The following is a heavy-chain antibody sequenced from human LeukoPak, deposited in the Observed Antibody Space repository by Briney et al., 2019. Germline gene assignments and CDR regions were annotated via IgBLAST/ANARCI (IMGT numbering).Heavy chain of an antibody. Sequence: GGSLRLSCAASGFTFSSYAMHWVRQAPGKGLEWVAVTSYDGSHIYYPDSVKGRFTISRDNPKNTLYLQMNSLGPEDTALYYCARGRDYCSDYWGQETLVTVSS. CDR2: TSYDGSHI. V-gene: IGHV3-30*04. J-gene: IGHJ4*02. D-gene: IGHD2-15*01. CDR3: ARGRDYCSDY. CDR1: GFTFSSYA.